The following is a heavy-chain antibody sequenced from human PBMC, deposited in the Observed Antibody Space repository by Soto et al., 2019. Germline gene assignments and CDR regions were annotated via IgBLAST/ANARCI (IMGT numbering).Heavy chain of an antibody. CDR1: GGTFGSYA. CDR2: IIPILNSP. D-gene: IGHD2-2*01. J-gene: IGHJ6*02. CDR3: AREAPYCTSATCPKFYDMDV. V-gene: IGHV1-69*13. Sequence: SVKVSCKASGGTFGSYAITWVRRAPGQGLEWVGGIIPILNSPAYAQKFRARVVITADEITNTAYMELNSLRIDDTAVYYCAREAPYCTSATCPKFYDMDVWGQGTPVTVYS.